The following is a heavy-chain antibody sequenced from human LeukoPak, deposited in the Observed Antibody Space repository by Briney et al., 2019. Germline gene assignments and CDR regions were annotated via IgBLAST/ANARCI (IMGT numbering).Heavy chain of an antibody. CDR3: ARDTSGWPKQPDY. V-gene: IGHV3-30*03. CDR2: ISYDGSNK. J-gene: IGHJ4*02. CDR1: GFTFSSYG. Sequence: QPGGSLRLSCAASGFTFSSYGMHGVRQAPGKGLEWVAVISYDGSNKYYADSVKGRFTISRDNSKNTLYLQMNSLRAEDTAVYYCARDTSGWPKQPDYWGQGTLVTVSS. D-gene: IGHD6-19*01.